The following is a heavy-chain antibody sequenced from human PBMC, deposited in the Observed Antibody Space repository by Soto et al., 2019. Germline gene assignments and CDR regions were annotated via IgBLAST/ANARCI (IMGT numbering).Heavy chain of an antibody. CDR2: IYWDDDK. D-gene: IGHD3-16*01. Sequence: QITLKESGPTLVKPTQTLTLTCTFSGFSLSTNGVGVGWISQPPGKAPEWLALIYWDDDKRYSPYLKSRLTIAKDTSKSQVVLTMTNMDPVDTAIYYCAHRLGGSRFDYWGQGTLVTVSS. V-gene: IGHV2-5*02. CDR1: GFSLSTNGVG. CDR3: AHRLGGSRFDY. J-gene: IGHJ4*02.